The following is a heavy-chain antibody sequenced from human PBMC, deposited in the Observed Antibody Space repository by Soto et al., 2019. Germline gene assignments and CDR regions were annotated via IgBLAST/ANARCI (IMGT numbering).Heavy chain of an antibody. CDR2: ISGSGGST. D-gene: IGHD5-18*01. CDR1: GFTFSSYA. V-gene: IGHV3-23*01. Sequence: GGSLRLSCAASGFTFSSYAMSWVRQAPGKGLEWVSAISGSGGSTYYADSVKGRFTISRDNSKNTLYLQMNSLRAEDTAVYYCATSYSYGFLKAGSRSLPDAFDIWGQGTMVTVSS. CDR3: ATSYSYGFLKAGSRSLPDAFDI. J-gene: IGHJ3*02.